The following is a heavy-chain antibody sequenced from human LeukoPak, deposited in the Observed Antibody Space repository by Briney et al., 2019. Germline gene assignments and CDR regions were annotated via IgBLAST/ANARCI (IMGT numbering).Heavy chain of an antibody. D-gene: IGHD3-3*01. J-gene: IGHJ6*03. CDR2: IIPIFGTA. Sequence: PSVKVSCKASGGTFSSYAISWVRQAPGQGLEWMGGIIPIFGTANYAQKFQGRVTITADESTSTAYMELSSLRSEDTAVYYCARGGRFLGNYYYMDVWGKGTTVTVSS. V-gene: IGHV1-69*13. CDR1: GGTFSSYA. CDR3: ARGGRFLGNYYYMDV.